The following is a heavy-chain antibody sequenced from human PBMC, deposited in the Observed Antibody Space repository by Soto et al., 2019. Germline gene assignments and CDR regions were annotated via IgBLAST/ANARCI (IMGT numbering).Heavy chain of an antibody. CDR3: AREGVVAATGSFHP. CDR2: IIPIFGTA. Sequence: QVQLVQSGAEVKKPGSSVKVSCKASGGTFSSYAISWVRQAPGQGLEWMGGIIPIFGTANYAQKFQGRVTITADESTSTAYMELRSLRSEHTPVYYCAREGVVAATGSFHPWGHGTLVTVSS. J-gene: IGHJ5*02. V-gene: IGHV1-69*12. D-gene: IGHD2-15*01. CDR1: GGTFSSYA.